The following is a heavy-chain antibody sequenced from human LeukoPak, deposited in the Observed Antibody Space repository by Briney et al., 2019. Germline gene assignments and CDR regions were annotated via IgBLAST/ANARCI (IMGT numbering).Heavy chain of an antibody. CDR3: ASGPRPARFDY. CDR1: GRSISSRGYY. V-gene: IGHV4-31*03. Sequence: SETLSLTCTVSGRSISSRGYYWSWIRQHPGKGLESIGYIYYSGSTYYNPSLKSRVTISVDTSKNQFSLKLSSVTAADTAVYYCASGPRPARFDYWGQGTLVTVSS. CDR2: IYYSGST. J-gene: IGHJ4*02.